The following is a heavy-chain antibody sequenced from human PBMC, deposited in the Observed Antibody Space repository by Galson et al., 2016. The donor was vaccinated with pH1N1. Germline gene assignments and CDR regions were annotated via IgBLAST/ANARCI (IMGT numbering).Heavy chain of an antibody. CDR3: ARQYDFGDYRGNAFDI. CDR2: VNPGGSTI. V-gene: IGHV5-51*03. D-gene: IGHD4-17*01. J-gene: IGHJ3*02. CDR1: GYSFADHW. Sequence: QSGAEVKKPGESLRISCQASGYSFADHWIARVRQVPGKGLEWVGVVNPGGSTIRYSPSFQGQVTISSDKSISTAYLQWISLRASDTATYYCARQYDFGDYRGNAFDIWGQGTVVLVSS.